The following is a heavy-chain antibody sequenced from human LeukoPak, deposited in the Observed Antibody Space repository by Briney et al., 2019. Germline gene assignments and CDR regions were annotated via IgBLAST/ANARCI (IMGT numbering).Heavy chain of an antibody. D-gene: IGHD4-17*01. Sequence: SETLSLTCTVSGGSISGYYWSWIRQPPGKGLEWIGSIYYSGSTNYNSFLKSRVTISVDTSKNQVSLRLSSVTAADTAVYYCARASNDYGDYVGAFDIWGQGTMVTVSS. J-gene: IGHJ3*02. CDR1: GGSISGYY. CDR2: IYYSGST. V-gene: IGHV4-59*01. CDR3: ARASNDYGDYVGAFDI.